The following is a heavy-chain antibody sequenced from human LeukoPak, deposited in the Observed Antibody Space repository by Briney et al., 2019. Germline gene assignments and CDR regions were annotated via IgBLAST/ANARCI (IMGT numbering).Heavy chain of an antibody. Sequence: PSETLSLTCTVSGGSISSYYWSWIRQPPGKGLEWIGYIYYSGSTNYNPSLKSRVTISVDTSKNQFSLKLSSVTAADTAVYYCAREATVSLNSFDSWGQGTLVTVSS. CDR2: IYYSGST. CDR3: AREATVSLNSFDS. D-gene: IGHD3-16*01. V-gene: IGHV4-59*12. J-gene: IGHJ4*02. CDR1: GGSISSYY.